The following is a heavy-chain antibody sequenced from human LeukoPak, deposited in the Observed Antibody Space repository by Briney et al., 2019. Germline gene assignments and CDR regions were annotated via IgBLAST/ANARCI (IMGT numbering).Heavy chain of an antibody. CDR2: ISSSSTYI. V-gene: IGHV3-21*01. Sequence: GGSLRLSCAASGFNFRTDSMTWVRQAPGKGLEWVSSISSSSTYIYYADSVKGRFTISRDDAENSLNLKMNSLRAEDTAVYYCARDQDYYDSSGYDYFDYWGQGSLVTVSS. D-gene: IGHD3-22*01. J-gene: IGHJ4*02. CDR3: ARDQDYYDSSGYDYFDY. CDR1: GFNFRTDS.